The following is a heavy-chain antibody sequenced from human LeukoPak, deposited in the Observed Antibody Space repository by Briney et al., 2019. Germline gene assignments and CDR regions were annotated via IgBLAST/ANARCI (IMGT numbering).Heavy chain of an antibody. J-gene: IGHJ5*02. V-gene: IGHV4-61*02. Sequence: SQTLSLTCTVSGGSISSGSYYWSWIRQPAGKGLEWIGRIYTSGSTNYNPSLKSRVTISVDTSKNQFSLKLSSVTAADTAVYYCARDGSGSYYEPWGQGTLVTVSS. CDR1: GGSISSGSYY. D-gene: IGHD3-10*01. CDR2: IYTSGST. CDR3: ARDGSGSYYEP.